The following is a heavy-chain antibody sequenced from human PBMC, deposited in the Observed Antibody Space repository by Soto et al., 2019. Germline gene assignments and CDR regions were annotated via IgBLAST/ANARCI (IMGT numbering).Heavy chain of an antibody. Sequence: QVQLVKSGAEVKKPGASVKASCKASGYTFTSYGITWVRQAPGQGLEWMGWISVYNGNTNYAQKFQGRVTMTTDTSTSTAYLELRSLRSDDTAVYYCARDRYDFWSGYSIDSWGQGTLVTVSS. CDR2: ISVYNGNT. D-gene: IGHD3-3*01. CDR3: ARDRYDFWSGYSIDS. J-gene: IGHJ4*02. CDR1: GYTFTSYG. V-gene: IGHV1-18*01.